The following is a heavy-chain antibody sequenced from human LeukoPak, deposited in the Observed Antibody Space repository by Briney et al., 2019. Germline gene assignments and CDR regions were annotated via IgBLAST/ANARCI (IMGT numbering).Heavy chain of an antibody. CDR1: GGSISSGDYY. Sequence: SQTLSLTCTVSGGSISSGDYYWSWIRQPPGKGLEWIGYIYYSGGTYYNPSLKSRVTISVDTSKNQFSLKLSSVTAADTAVYYCATGVVRFLEYYMDVWGKGTTVTVSS. D-gene: IGHD3-3*01. CDR3: ATGVVRFLEYYMDV. J-gene: IGHJ6*03. CDR2: IYYSGGT. V-gene: IGHV4-30-4*01.